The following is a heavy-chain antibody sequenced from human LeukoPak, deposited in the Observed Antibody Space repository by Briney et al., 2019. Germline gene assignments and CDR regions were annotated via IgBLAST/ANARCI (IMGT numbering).Heavy chain of an antibody. V-gene: IGHV3-30*18. Sequence: PCGSLRLSCAASGFTFSNYGMHWLRQAPGKGLEWVAVISYDGNREFHADSVKGRFTICRDNSKNTLYLQMNSLRAADTAVYYCAKLSVSRIRWGAFDYWGQGSLVTVSS. CDR2: ISYDGNRE. J-gene: IGHJ4*02. D-gene: IGHD3-16*01. CDR1: GFTFSNYG. CDR3: AKLSVSRIRWGAFDY.